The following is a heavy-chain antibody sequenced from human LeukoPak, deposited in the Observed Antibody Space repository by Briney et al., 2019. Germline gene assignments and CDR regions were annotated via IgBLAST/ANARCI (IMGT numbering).Heavy chain of an antibody. CDR3: ARAHRKYSSLGSFDY. D-gene: IGHD6-6*01. CDR1: GFTFSSYW. V-gene: IGHV3-74*01. J-gene: IGHJ4*02. Sequence: GGSLRLSCAASGFTFSSYWMHWVRQAPGKGLVWVSRINTDGSSTSYADSVKGRFTISRDNAKNTLYLQMNSLRAEDTAVYYCARAHRKYSSLGSFDYWGQGTLDTVSS. CDR2: INTDGSST.